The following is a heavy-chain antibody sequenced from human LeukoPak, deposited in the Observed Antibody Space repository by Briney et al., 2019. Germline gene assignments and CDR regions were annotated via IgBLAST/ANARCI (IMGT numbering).Heavy chain of an antibody. CDR1: GFTFSSYA. V-gene: IGHV3-30-3*01. Sequence: QPGRSLRLSCAASGFTFSSYAMHWVRQAPGKGLHWVAVISYDGSNKYYADSVKGRFTISRDSSKNTLYLQLNSLRPEDTALYYCARDGYCSSTGCSAYFFDSWGQGTLVTVSS. J-gene: IGHJ4*02. CDR3: ARDGYCSSTGCSAYFFDS. D-gene: IGHD2-2*03. CDR2: ISYDGSNK.